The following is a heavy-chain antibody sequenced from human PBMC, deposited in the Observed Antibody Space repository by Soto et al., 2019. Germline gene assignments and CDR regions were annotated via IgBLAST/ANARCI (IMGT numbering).Heavy chain of an antibody. CDR1: GGSISNYY. CDR3: ARGSGSGYYFAFDY. J-gene: IGHJ4*02. D-gene: IGHD3-22*01. CDR2: IYYTGST. V-gene: IGHV4-59*01. Sequence: SETLSLTCTVSGGSISNYYWIWIRQPPGKGPEWIGYIYYTGSTSYNPSLKSRVTISVDTSKNQFSLKLSSVTAADTAVYYCARGSGSGYYFAFDYWGQGTPVTVSS.